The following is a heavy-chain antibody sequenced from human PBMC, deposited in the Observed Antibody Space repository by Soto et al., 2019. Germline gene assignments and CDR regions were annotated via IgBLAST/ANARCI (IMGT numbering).Heavy chain of an antibody. CDR2: VSHSGST. D-gene: IGHD5-18*01. J-gene: IGHJ4*02. Sequence: QVRLQESGPGLVKPSQTLSLTCTVSGGSISSAAYYWRWIRQHPGKGLEWIGYVSHSGSTYYNPSIKSSVIISVDTSKNQFSLSLTSVTAADTAVYYCAREYTYGSNFFDCWGQGALVTVSS. CDR1: GGSISSAAYY. V-gene: IGHV4-31*03. CDR3: AREYTYGSNFFDC.